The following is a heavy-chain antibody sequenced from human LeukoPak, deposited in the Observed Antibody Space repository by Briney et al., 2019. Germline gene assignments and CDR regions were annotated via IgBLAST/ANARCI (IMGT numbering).Heavy chain of an antibody. CDR1: GFIVSSYY. D-gene: IGHD4-17*01. J-gene: IGHJ4*02. V-gene: IGHV3-66*01. CDR2: IYSGGTT. CDR3: ARASSNNGDYGFDY. Sequence: GGSLRLSCAASGFIVSSYYMSWVRQAPGKGLEWVSFIYSGGTTYYADSVKGRFTISRDNSKNTLYLQMNSLRDEDTAVYSCARASSNNGDYGFDYWGQGTLVTVSS.